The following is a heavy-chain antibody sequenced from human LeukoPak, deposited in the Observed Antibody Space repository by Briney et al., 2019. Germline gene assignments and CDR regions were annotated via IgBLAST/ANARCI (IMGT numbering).Heavy chain of an antibody. V-gene: IGHV3-23*01. J-gene: IGHJ5*02. CDR1: GFTFSSYA. D-gene: IGHD3-10*01. Sequence: TGGSLRLSCAASGFTFSSYAMSWVRQAPGKGLEWVSAISGSGGSTYYADSVKGRFTISRDNSKNTLYLQMNSLRAEDTAVYYCAKDRGEGDYGSAPNWFDPWGQGTLVTVSS. CDR3: AKDRGEGDYGSAPNWFDP. CDR2: ISGSGGST.